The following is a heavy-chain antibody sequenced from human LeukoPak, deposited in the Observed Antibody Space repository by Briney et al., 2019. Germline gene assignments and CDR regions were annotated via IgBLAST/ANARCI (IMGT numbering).Heavy chain of an antibody. CDR2: IKTTAEGGTT. Sequence: GGSLRLSCAASGFTFNSAWMSWVRQAAGQGLEWVGLIKTTAEGGTTEYAALVKGRFTISRDDSKNTVYLQMSSLNFDDTAVYYCASMPGELIDNYRYYYLDVWSNGTTVTVSS. J-gene: IGHJ6*03. CDR3: ASMPGELIDNYRYYYLDV. V-gene: IGHV3-15*01. CDR1: GFTFNSAW. D-gene: IGHD3-3*01.